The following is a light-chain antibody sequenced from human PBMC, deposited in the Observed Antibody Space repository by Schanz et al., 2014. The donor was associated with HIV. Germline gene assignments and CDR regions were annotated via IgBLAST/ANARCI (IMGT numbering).Light chain of an antibody. J-gene: IGLJ2*01. CDR1: RSNIGTGFD. Sequence: QSVLTQPPSVSGAPGQRVTISCTGTRSNIGTGFDVHWYQLLPGTAPKVLIFANTHRPSGVPDRFSGSKSRTSASLAITGLQAEDEADYYCQSFDSSLSAVVFGGGTKLTVL. CDR3: QSFDSSLSAVV. CDR2: ANT. V-gene: IGLV1-40*01.